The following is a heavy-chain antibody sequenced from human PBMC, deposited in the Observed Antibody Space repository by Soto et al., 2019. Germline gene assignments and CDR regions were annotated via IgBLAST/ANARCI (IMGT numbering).Heavy chain of an antibody. Sequence: PGGSLRLSCAASGFTFSSYWMSWVRQAPGKGLEWVANIKQDGSEKYYVDSVKGRFTISRDNAKNSLYLQMNSLRAEDTAVYYRARRRGGYYDSSGSFDYWGQGTLVTVSS. V-gene: IGHV3-7*03. D-gene: IGHD3-22*01. J-gene: IGHJ4*02. CDR1: GFTFSSYW. CDR2: IKQDGSEK. CDR3: ARRRGGYYDSSGSFDY.